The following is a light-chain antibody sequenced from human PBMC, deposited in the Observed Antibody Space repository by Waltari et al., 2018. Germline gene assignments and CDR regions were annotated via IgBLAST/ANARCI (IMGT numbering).Light chain of an antibody. CDR3: QQSYSQTRT. Sequence: DIQMTKSPFPLFASVGDRLTITCRASQSISSYLNWYQQKPGKAPKLLIYAASSLQSGIPARFSGSGSGRDFTLSISSLQPEDFAAYCCQQSYSQTRTFGQGTKVEIK. CDR2: AAS. V-gene: IGKV1-39*01. CDR1: QSISSY. J-gene: IGKJ1*01.